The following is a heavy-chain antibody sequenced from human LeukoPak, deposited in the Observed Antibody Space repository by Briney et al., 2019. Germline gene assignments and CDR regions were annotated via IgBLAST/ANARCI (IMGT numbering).Heavy chain of an antibody. CDR3: AIVGARGFDY. D-gene: IGHD1-26*01. CDR2: ISSSRTYI. J-gene: IGHJ4*02. Sequence: GGSLRLSCAASGFTFSTYTMSWVRQAPGKGLEWVSSISSSRTYIYYADSLKGRFTISRDNAKNSLFLQMNSLRAEDTAVYYCAIVGARGFDYWGQGTLVTVSS. V-gene: IGHV3-21*04. CDR1: GFTFSTYT.